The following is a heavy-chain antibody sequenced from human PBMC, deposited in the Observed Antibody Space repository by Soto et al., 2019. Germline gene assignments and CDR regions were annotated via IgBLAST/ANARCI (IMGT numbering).Heavy chain of an antibody. Sequence: SETLSLTCTVSGGSISSYYWSWIRQPPGKGLEWIGYIYYSGSTNYNPSLKSRVTISVDTSKNQFSLKLSSVTAADTAVYYCARHGRYGNYFAYWGQGTLVPVSS. V-gene: IGHV4-59*08. J-gene: IGHJ4*02. CDR3: ARHGRYGNYFAY. CDR1: GGSISSYY. CDR2: IYYSGST. D-gene: IGHD1-26*01.